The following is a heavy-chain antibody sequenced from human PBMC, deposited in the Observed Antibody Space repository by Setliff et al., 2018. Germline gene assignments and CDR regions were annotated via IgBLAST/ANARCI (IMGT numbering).Heavy chain of an antibody. CDR3: AREDGSGFFVGVAWFDP. V-gene: IGHV1-18*01. D-gene: IGHD3-10*01. CDR1: GYTFTSYG. J-gene: IGHJ5*02. Sequence: ASVKVSCKASGYTFTSYGISWVRQAPGQGLEWMGWISAYNANTNYAQKLQGRVTMTTDTSTSTAYMELRSLRSDDTAVYYCAREDGSGFFVGVAWFDPWGQGTLVTVSS. CDR2: ISAYNANT.